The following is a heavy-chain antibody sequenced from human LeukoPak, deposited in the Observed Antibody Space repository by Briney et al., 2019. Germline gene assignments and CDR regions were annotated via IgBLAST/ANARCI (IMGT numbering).Heavy chain of an antibody. CDR3: ARVPRKGIAVAGTVDY. CDR1: GGSISSSNW. D-gene: IGHD6-19*01. Sequence: SETLSLTCAVSGGSISSSNWWSWVRQPPGKGLEWIGEIYHSGSTNYNPSLKSRVTISVGKSKSQFSLKLSSVTAADTAVYYCARVPRKGIAVAGTVDYWGQGTLVTVSS. V-gene: IGHV4-4*02. CDR2: IYHSGST. J-gene: IGHJ4*02.